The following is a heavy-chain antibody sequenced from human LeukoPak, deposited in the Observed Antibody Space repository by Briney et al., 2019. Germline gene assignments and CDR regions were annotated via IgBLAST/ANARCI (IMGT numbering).Heavy chain of an antibody. CDR1: GYTFTGYY. Sequence: ASVKVSCKASGYTFTGYYMHWVRQAPGRGLEWMGRINPNSGGTNYAQEFQGRVTMTRDTSISTAYMELSRLRSDDTAVYYCARGPEKKDYYYYYYMDVWGKGATVTVSS. V-gene: IGHV1-2*06. D-gene: IGHD1-14*01. CDR2: INPNSGGT. CDR3: ARGPEKKDYYYYYYMDV. J-gene: IGHJ6*03.